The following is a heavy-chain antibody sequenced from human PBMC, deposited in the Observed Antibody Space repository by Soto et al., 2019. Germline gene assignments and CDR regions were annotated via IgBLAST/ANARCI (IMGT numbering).Heavy chain of an antibody. CDR1: GFTFSSYW. CDR2: INSDGSST. CDR3: ARVIDDLSNWFDP. V-gene: IGHV3-74*01. J-gene: IGHJ5*02. D-gene: IGHD3-3*01. Sequence: VGSLRLSCAASGFTFSSYWMHWVRQAPGKGLVWVSRINSDGSSTSYADSVKGRFTISRDNAKNTLYLQMNSLRAEDTAVYYCARVIDDLSNWFDPWGQGTLVTVSS.